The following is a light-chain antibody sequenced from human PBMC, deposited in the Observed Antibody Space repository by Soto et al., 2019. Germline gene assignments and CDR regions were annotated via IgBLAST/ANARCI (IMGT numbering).Light chain of an antibody. J-gene: IGKJ4*01. V-gene: IGKV3-11*01. Sequence: EIVLRQSPVTLSLSPGERATLSCRASQSVGSYLAWYQQKPGQAPRLLIYDASNRATGIPTRFSGSGSGTDFTLTISSLEPEDFAVYYCQQRSNWPPLTFGGGTKVEIK. CDR2: DAS. CDR1: QSVGSY. CDR3: QQRSNWPPLT.